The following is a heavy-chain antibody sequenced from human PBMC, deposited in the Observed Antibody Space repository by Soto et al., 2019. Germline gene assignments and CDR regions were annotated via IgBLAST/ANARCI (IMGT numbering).Heavy chain of an antibody. CDR2: ISGSGKTI. J-gene: IGHJ4*02. CDR1: GFTFSDYY. Sequence: QVQLVESGGGLVKPGGSLRLSCAASGFTFSDYYMSWIRQAPGKGLEWISYISGSGKTIYYADSVKGRFTISRDNAKNSLYLQINNLRAEDTAVYYCARDWPISTTVTTGLDYWGQGTLVTVSA. D-gene: IGHD4-17*01. CDR3: ARDWPISTTVTTGLDY. V-gene: IGHV3-11*01.